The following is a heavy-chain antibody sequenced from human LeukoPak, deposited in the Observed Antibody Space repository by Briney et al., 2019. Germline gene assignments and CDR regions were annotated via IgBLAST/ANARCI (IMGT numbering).Heavy chain of an antibody. V-gene: IGHV3-21*01. J-gene: IGHJ5*02. CDR2: ISSSSSYI. CDR1: GFTFSSHS. D-gene: IGHD5-12*01. CDR3: ARDAGNSGYGCDL. Sequence: PGGSLRLSCAASGFTFSSHSMNWVRQAPGKGLEWVSSISSSSSYIYYADSVKGRFTISRDNAKNSLYLQMNSLRAEDTAIYYCARDAGNSGYGCDLWGQGTLVTVSS.